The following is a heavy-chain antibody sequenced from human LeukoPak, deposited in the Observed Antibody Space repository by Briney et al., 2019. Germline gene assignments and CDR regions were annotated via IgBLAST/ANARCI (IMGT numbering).Heavy chain of an antibody. J-gene: IGHJ5*02. D-gene: IGHD4-11*01. Sequence: GGSLRLSCAASGFTFSSYWMSWGRQAPGKGLEWVANIKQDGSEKNYVDSVKGRFTISRDNAKNSLYLQMNSLRAEDTAVYYCPNGRGLQTWGQGTPVTVSS. CDR3: PNGRGLQT. CDR2: IKQDGSEK. CDR1: GFTFSSYW. V-gene: IGHV3-7*01.